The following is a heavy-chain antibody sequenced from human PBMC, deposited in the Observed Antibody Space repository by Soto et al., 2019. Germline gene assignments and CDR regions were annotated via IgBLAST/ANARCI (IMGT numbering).Heavy chain of an antibody. Sequence: QPGGSLRLSCAASGFTFSSYGMHWVRQAPGKGLEWVAVISYDGSNKYYADSVKGRFTISRDNSKNTLYLQMNSLRAEDTAVYYCAVVPAAPANFDLWGRGTLVTVSS. CDR1: GFTFSSYG. CDR3: AVVPAAPANFDL. J-gene: IGHJ2*01. D-gene: IGHD2-2*01. CDR2: ISYDGSNK. V-gene: IGHV3-30*03.